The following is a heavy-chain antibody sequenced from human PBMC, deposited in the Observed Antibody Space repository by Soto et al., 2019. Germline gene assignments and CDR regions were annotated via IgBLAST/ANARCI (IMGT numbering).Heavy chain of an antibody. V-gene: IGHV1-69*19. J-gene: IGHJ4*02. CDR1: GGTFNTYA. D-gene: IGHD3-10*01. CDR2: ISPMFGAA. CDR3: AREVQVHTPAFGY. Sequence: QVRLVQSGAEMKKPGSSVKVSCQSSGGTFNTYAMNWVRQAPGQGPEWMGDISPMFGAANYAPKFQGRVTITADESTGTSYMQLSSLTSEDTALYFCAREVQVHTPAFGYWGQGTLVTVSS.